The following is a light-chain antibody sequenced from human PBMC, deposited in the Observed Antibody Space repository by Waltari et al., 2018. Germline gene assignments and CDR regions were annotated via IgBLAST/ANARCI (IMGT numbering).Light chain of an antibody. CDR3: QRSNKFPYP. CDR2: GAS. CDR1: QSVSYF. V-gene: IGKV1-39*01. J-gene: IGKJ2*01. Sequence: DIQVTQSPSSLSASVGDRVTITCRTSQSVSYFLNWYQAKPGKAPKLVIYGASRLLSGVPSRFRGVGSGTDSSLTIGSLQPENFAPYHWQRSNKFPYPLGRGTGREIK.